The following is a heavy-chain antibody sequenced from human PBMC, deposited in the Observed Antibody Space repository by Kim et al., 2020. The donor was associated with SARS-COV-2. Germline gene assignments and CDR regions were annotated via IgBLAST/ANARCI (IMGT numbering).Heavy chain of an antibody. CDR1: GYTFTSYA. V-gene: IGHV7-4-1*02. D-gene: IGHD3-22*01. J-gene: IGHJ4*02. Sequence: ASVKVSCKASGYTFTSYAMNWVRQAPGQGLEWMGWINTNTGNPTYAQGFTGRFVFSLDTSVSTAYLQISSLKAEDTAVYYCARESTYDSSGYYSGWDKNFDYWGQGTLVTVSS. CDR3: ARESTYDSSGYYSGWDKNFDY. CDR2: INTNTGNP.